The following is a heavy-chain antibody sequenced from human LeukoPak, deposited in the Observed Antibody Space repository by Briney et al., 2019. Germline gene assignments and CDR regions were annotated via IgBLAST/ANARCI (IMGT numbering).Heavy chain of an antibody. CDR3: ASYKGDVGSSY. CDR1: GGSISSYY. D-gene: IGHD3-10*01. Sequence: PSETLSLTCTVSGGSISSYYWSWIRQPPGKGLEWIGYIYYSGSTNYNPSLKSRVTISVDTSKKQFSLKLSSVTAADTAVYYCASYKGDVGSSYWGQGTLFTVSS. CDR2: IYYSGST. J-gene: IGHJ4*02. V-gene: IGHV4-59*01.